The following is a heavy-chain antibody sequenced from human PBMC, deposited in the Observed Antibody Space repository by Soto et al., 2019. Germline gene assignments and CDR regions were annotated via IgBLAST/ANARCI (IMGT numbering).Heavy chain of an antibody. Sequence: SETLSLTCTVSGGSISGYYWSWCRQPAGKGLEWVGRIYSDGTTNYSPSLKSRVTMSLDTSKDQFSLHLNSVTAADTAVYYCSRVGCSNSKCYTRGMDVWGQGTTVTSP. CDR3: SRVGCSNSKCYTRGMDV. CDR2: IYSDGTT. J-gene: IGHJ6*02. CDR1: GGSISGYY. V-gene: IGHV4-4*07. D-gene: IGHD2-2*01.